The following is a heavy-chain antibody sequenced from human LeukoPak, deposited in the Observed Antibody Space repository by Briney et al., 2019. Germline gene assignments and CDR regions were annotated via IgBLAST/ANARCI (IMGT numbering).Heavy chain of an antibody. CDR1: GFTFSSYW. V-gene: IGHV3-7*01. D-gene: IGHD5-12*01. Sequence: PGGSLRLSCAASGFTFSSYWMNGVRQARGKGLEWGANIKQGGSEKYYVASVKGRFTIARDNAKNSLYLQMNSLTAEDTAVYYCAKASRHSGYDNDAFDMWGQGTLVTVSS. J-gene: IGHJ3*02. CDR3: AKASRHSGYDNDAFDM. CDR2: IKQGGSEK.